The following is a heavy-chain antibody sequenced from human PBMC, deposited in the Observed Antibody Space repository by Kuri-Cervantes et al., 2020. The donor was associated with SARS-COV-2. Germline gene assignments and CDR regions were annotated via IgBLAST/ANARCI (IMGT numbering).Heavy chain of an antibody. V-gene: IGHV3-38*03. CDR3: AKIDYGDYGSSFDY. Sequence: GSLRLSCATSGFTVSRNEMSWVRQAPGKPLECVSFVNGGTSHYTDSRKGRFTFSRDNAKNSLYLQMNSLRAEDTALYYCAKIDYGDYGSSFDYWGQGTLVTVSS. CDR1: GFTVSRNE. D-gene: IGHD4-17*01. CDR2: VNGGTS. J-gene: IGHJ4*02.